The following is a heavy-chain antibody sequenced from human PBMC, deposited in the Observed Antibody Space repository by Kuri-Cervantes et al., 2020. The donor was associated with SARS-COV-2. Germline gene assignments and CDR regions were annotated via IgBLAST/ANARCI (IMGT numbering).Heavy chain of an antibody. CDR3: ARGLSTNRPRY. J-gene: IGHJ4*02. CDR2: IKEDGSEK. Sequence: GESLKISCAASGFTFSSYAMSWVRQAPGKGLEWVADIKEDGSEKYYVDSVKGRFTISRDNAKNSLLLQMNSLRAEDTAVYYCARGLSTNRPRYWGQGTLVTVSS. CDR1: GFTFSSYA. V-gene: IGHV3-7*01. D-gene: IGHD2-8*01.